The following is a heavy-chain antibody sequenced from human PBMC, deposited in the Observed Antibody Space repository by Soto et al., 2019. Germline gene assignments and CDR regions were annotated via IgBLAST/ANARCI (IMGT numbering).Heavy chain of an antibody. D-gene: IGHD1-26*01. CDR3: MRGGWGDSPIDY. J-gene: IGHJ4*02. CDR1: GNTFSANY. V-gene: IGHV1-2*02. CDR2: INPSNEIT. Sequence: QVYLLQSGAEVKRVGASVKASCKTSGNTFSANYVHWGRRAPGRGFQWLGWINPSNEITTFSEFFKGRITMTRDTSTNTVHMELNRLTSDDTAVYYCMRGGWGDSPIDYWGQGTQVTVSS.